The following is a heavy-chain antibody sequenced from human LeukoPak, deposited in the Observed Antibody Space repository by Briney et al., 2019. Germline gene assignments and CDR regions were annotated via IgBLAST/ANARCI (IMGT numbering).Heavy chain of an antibody. CDR2: INPSGGST. J-gene: IGHJ4*02. CDR3: ARDVAAAGTGDY. CDR1: GYTFSSYA. D-gene: IGHD6-13*01. Sequence: ASVKVSCKASGYTFSSYAIHWVRQAPGQGLEWMGIINPSGGSTSYAQKFQGRVTMTRDTSTSTVYMELSSLRSEDTAVYYCARDVAAAGTGDYWGQGTLVTVSS. V-gene: IGHV1-46*01.